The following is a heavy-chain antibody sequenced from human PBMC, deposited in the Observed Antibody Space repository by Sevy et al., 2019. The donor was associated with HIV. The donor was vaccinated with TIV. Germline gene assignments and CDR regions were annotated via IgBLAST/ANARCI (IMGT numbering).Heavy chain of an antibody. Sequence: GGSLRLSCAASGFTFSSYAMHWVRQAPGKGLEWVAVISYDGSNKYYADSVKGRFTISRDNSKNTLYLHMNSLRAEDKAVYYCAKFVVSDIVVVVADAFDIWGQGTMVTVSS. J-gene: IGHJ3*02. CDR2: ISYDGSNK. CDR1: GFTFSSYA. CDR3: AKFVVSDIVVVVADAFDI. V-gene: IGHV3-30-3*02. D-gene: IGHD2-15*01.